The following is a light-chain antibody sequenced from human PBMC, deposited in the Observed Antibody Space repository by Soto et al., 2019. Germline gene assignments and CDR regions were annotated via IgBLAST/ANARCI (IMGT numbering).Light chain of an antibody. Sequence: QSVLTQPPSASATPGQRVIISCSGSSSNIGSNYVHWYHHLPGAAPKLLIFWNDKRASGVPDRFSGSKSGTSASLAISGLRADAESDYFCATWDDSRKGAVFGGGTTLTVL. CDR3: ATWDDSRKGAV. CDR2: WND. J-gene: IGLJ2*01. CDR1: SSNIGSNY. V-gene: IGLV1-47*01.